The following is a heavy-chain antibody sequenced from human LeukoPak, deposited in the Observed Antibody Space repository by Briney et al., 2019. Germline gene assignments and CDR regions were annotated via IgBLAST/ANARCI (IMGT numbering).Heavy chain of an antibody. CDR3: TRAYWIGFHFDS. Sequence: SETLSLTCSVSGGSISSGDYFWTWIRQPPGKGLEYIGYIYYSGTTYYNPSLKSRITMSVDTSANQFSLRLTSVSAADTAVYYCTRAYWIGFHFDSWGQGTLVTVSS. J-gene: IGHJ4*02. CDR1: GGSISSGDYF. CDR2: IYYSGTT. V-gene: IGHV4-30-4*01. D-gene: IGHD3-3*01.